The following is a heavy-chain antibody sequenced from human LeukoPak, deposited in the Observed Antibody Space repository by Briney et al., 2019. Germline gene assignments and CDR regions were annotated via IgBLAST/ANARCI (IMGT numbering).Heavy chain of an antibody. D-gene: IGHD3-22*01. V-gene: IGHV4-4*07. CDR1: AGSISSTY. CDR3: ARRYYDSSGRDY. CDR2: IYTSGST. Sequence: SETLSLTCTVSAGSISSTYWSWIRQPAGKGLEWIGRIYTSGSTNYNPSLKSRVTMSVDTSKNQFSLKLSSVTAADTAVYYCARRYYDSSGRDYWGQGTLVTVSS. J-gene: IGHJ4*02.